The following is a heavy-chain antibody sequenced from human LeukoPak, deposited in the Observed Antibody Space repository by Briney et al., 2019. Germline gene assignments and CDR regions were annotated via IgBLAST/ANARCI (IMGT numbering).Heavy chain of an antibody. V-gene: IGHV4-39*07. D-gene: IGHD2-2*01. CDR1: GGSISSSSYY. J-gene: IGHJ5*02. CDR2: INHSGST. CDR3: ARGVVYCSSTSCYNWFDP. Sequence: SETLSLTCTVSGGSISSSSYYWSWIRQPPGKGLEWIGEINHSGSTNYNPSLKSRVTISVDTSKNQFSLKLSSVTAADTAVYYCARGVVYCSSTSCYNWFDPWGQGTLVTVSS.